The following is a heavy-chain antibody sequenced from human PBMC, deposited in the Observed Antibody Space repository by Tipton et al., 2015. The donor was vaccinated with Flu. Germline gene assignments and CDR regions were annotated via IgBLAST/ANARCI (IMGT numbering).Heavy chain of an antibody. Sequence: SLRLSCVASGYSLSSYWMHWVRQTPGNGLEWVSRIKSDGSSTSYADSVKGRFTISRDNARNTLYLQMNSLRAEDTAVYYCASGWWLSPWGQGALVTVSS. CDR2: IKSDGSST. CDR1: GYSLSSYW. D-gene: IGHD2-15*01. J-gene: IGHJ5*02. V-gene: IGHV3-74*01. CDR3: ASGWWLSP.